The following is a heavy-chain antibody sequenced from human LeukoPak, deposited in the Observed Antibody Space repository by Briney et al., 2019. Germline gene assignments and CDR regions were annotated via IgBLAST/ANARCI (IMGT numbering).Heavy chain of an antibody. D-gene: IGHD1-26*01. CDR1: GFTFSSYA. J-gene: IGHJ2*01. CDR2: ISGSGGST. V-gene: IGHV3-23*01. CDR3: AKSGGSSIPRFFDL. Sequence: GGSLRLSCAASGFTFSSYAMSWVRQAPGKGLWWVSSISGSGGSTYYADSVKGRFTISRDNSKNTLDLQMNSLRAEDTAVYYCAKSGGSSIPRFFDLWGRGTLVTVSS.